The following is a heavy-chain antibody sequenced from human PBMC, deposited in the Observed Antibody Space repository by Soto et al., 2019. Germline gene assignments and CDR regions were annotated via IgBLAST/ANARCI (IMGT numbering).Heavy chain of an antibody. CDR2: INAGNGNT. V-gene: IGHV1-3*01. J-gene: IGHJ4*02. CDR1: GITFSTYA. CDR3: ARAISGYVT. Sequence: QVQLVQSGAEVKKPGASVKVSCKASGITFSTYAIHWVRQAPGQGLEWMGWINAGNGNTRYSQKFQGRATLTRDTSASTTYMDLSSLRSEDTAIYYCARAISGYVTWGQGTLVTVSS. D-gene: IGHD5-12*01.